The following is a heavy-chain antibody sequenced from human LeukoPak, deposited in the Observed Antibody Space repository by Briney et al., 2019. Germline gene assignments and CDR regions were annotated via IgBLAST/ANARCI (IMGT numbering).Heavy chain of an antibody. D-gene: IGHD3-22*01. Sequence: GGSLRLSCAASGFTVSSNYMSWVRQAPGKGLEWVSVIYSGGSTYYADSVKGRFTISRDNSKNTLYLQMNSLRAEDTAVYYCARGGDYDSEGNDYWGQGTLVTVSS. CDR2: IYSGGST. CDR3: ARGGDYDSEGNDY. J-gene: IGHJ4*02. CDR1: GFTVSSNY. V-gene: IGHV3-66*02.